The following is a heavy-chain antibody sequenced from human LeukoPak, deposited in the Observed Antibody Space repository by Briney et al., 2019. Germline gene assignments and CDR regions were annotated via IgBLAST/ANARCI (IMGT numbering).Heavy chain of an antibody. CDR1: GDSISSNIYY. Sequence: PSETLSLTRTVSGDSISSNIYYWGWIRQPPGKGLEWIGSISYSGSTYYNPSLKSRVTISVDTSKNQFSLKLSSVTAADTAVYYCARGEGEVATWPGVLYYYYYMDVWGKGTTVTVSS. D-gene: IGHD5-12*01. J-gene: IGHJ6*03. CDR2: ISYSGST. CDR3: ARGEGEVATWPGVLYYYYYMDV. V-gene: IGHV4-39*07.